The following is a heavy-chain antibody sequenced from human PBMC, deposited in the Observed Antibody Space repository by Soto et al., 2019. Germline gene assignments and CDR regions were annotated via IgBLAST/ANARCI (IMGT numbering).Heavy chain of an antibody. CDR2: ISWDGGST. CDR3: ARGGNPPFYYYGMDV. V-gene: IGHV3-43*01. J-gene: IGHJ6*02. Sequence: GGSLRLSCAASGFTFDDYTMHWFRQAPGKGLEWVSLISWDGGSTYYADSVKGRFTISRDNSKNSLYLQMNSLRTEDTALYYCARGGNPPFYYYGMDVWGQGTTVTVSS. CDR1: GFTFDDYT. D-gene: IGHD2-15*01.